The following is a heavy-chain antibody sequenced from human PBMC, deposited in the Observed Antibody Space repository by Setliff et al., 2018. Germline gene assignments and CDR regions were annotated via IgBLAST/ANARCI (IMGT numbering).Heavy chain of an antibody. V-gene: IGHV1-69*05. CDR1: GYIFNTFG. CDR2: LIPMFGTP. D-gene: IGHD2-15*01. J-gene: IGHJ5*02. CDR3: ARSPALLGIVYLDP. Sequence: SVKVSCKASGYIFNTFGISWVRQAPGQGLEWMGGLIPMFGTPGYAQKFQERVTITTDESTSTAYMELNSLTSEDTAVYYCARSPALLGIVYLDPWGQGTPVTVSS.